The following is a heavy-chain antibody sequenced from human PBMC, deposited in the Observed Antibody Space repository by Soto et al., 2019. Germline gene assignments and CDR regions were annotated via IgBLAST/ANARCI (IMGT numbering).Heavy chain of an antibody. V-gene: IGHV3-30*03. CDR2: ISYDGSNK. Sequence: PGGSLRLSCAASGFTFSSYGMHWVRQAPGKGLEWVAVISYDGSNKYYADSVKGRFTISRDNAKNSLYLQMNSLRAEDTAVYYCAFFPYYDIFFGYCSHLIHDRKYVCSRG. J-gene: IGHJ3*01. D-gene: IGHD3-9*01. CDR3: AFFPYYDIFFGYCSHLIHDRKYV. CDR1: GFTFSSYG.